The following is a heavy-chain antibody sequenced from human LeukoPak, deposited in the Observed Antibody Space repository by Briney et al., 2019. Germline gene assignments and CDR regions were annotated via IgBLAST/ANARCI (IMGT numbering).Heavy chain of an antibody. J-gene: IGHJ4*02. CDR1: GFTFSSYA. V-gene: IGHV3-23*01. CDR2: ISGSGGST. Sequence: PGGSLRLSCAASGFTFSSYAMSWVRQAPGKGLEWVSAISGSGGSTYYADSVKGRFTISRDNSKNTLYLQMNSLRAEDTAVYYCAKPRLQLELRLLFDYWGQGTLVTVSS. CDR3: AKPRLQLELRLLFDY. D-gene: IGHD1-7*01.